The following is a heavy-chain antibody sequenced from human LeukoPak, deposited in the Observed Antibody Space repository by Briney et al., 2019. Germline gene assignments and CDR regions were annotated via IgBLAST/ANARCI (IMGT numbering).Heavy chain of an antibody. J-gene: IGHJ4*02. V-gene: IGHV1-3*01. CDR2: INAGNGNT. CDR3: AREIQGPFFDY. CDR1: GYTFTTYA. Sequence: VASVKVSCKASGYTFTTYAMHWVRQAPGQRLEWMGWINAGNGNTKYSQKFQGRVTITRDTSATTAYMELSSLRSEDTAMYYCAREIQGPFFDYWGQGTLVTVSS.